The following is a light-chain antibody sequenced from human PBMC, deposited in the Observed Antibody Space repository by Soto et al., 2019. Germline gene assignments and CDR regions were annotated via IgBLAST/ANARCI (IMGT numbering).Light chain of an antibody. Sequence: TVMTQSPATLSVSPGDTAALSCRASQSISNKLAWYQQKPGQAPRLLIYGASTRATGIPARFSGRGSRTEFTLTISSLQSEDFAVYYCHQYDNWPTFGQGTKVEFK. CDR3: HQYDNWPT. J-gene: IGKJ1*01. CDR1: QSISNK. CDR2: GAS. V-gene: IGKV3-15*01.